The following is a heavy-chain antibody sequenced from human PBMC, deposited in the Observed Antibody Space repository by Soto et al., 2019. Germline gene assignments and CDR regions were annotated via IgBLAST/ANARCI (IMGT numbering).Heavy chain of an antibody. CDR1: GYTFTRYG. J-gene: IGHJ4*02. D-gene: IGHD3-16*01. Sequence: QVQLVQSGAEVKKPGASVKVSCKASGYTFTRYGISWVRQAPGQGLEWMGGIGAYNGNTNYAQKLQGRITMTTDTSTRTEYMELRSLNSDDTAVYYCARTVTYYDYIWGSARKRYYFDYWGQGTLVTVSS. CDR2: IGAYNGNT. CDR3: ARTVTYYDYIWGSARKRYYFDY. V-gene: IGHV1-18*01.